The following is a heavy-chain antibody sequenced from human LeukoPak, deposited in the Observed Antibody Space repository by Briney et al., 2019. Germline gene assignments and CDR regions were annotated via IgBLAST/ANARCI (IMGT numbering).Heavy chain of an antibody. Sequence: ASVKVSCKASGYTFTGYYMHWVRQAPGQGLEWMGWINSNSGGTNYAQKFQGWVTMTRDTSISTAYMELSRLRSDDTAVYYCARGPSSTYYDFWSGSYYFDYWGQGTLVTVSS. CDR1: GYTFTGYY. CDR3: ARGPSSTYYDFWSGSYYFDY. J-gene: IGHJ4*02. CDR2: INSNSGGT. D-gene: IGHD3-3*01. V-gene: IGHV1-2*04.